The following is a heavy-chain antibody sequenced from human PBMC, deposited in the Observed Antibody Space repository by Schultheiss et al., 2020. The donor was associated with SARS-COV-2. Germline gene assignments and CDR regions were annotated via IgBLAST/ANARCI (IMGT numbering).Heavy chain of an antibody. D-gene: IGHD6-25*01. Sequence: SETLSLTCAVSGGSISSSNWWSWVRQPPGKGLEWIGRIYTSGSTNYNPSLKSRVTMSVDTSKNQFSLKLSSVTAADTAVYYCARVGSPRLFDYWGQGTLVTVSS. V-gene: IGHV4-4*02. CDR1: GGSISSSNW. CDR2: IYTSGST. J-gene: IGHJ4*02. CDR3: ARVGSPRLFDY.